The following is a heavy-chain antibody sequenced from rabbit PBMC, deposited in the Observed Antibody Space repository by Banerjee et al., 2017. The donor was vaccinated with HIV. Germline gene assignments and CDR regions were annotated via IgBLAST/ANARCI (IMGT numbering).Heavy chain of an antibody. CDR2: IDPIFGST. CDR3: ARVTGYGSTSNYPTRLDL. CDR1: GFDFSTYG. Sequence: QQLEESGGGLVKPGGSLKLSCKASGFDFSTYGVSWVRQAPGKGLEWIGYIDPIFGSTDYASWVNGRFTISSHNAQNTLYLQLNSLTAADTATYFCARVTGYGSTSNYPTRLDLWGPGTLVTVS. J-gene: IGHJ3*01. D-gene: IGHD8-1*01. V-gene: IGHV1S7*01.